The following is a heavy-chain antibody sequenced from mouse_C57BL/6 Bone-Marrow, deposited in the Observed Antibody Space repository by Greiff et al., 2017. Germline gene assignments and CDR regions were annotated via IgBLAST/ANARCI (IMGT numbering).Heavy chain of an antibody. V-gene: IGHV5-9-1*02. CDR1: GFTFSSYA. Sequence: EVMLVESGEGLVKPGGSLKLSCAASGFTFSSYAMSWVRQTPEKRLGWVAYISSGGDYIYYADTVKGRFTISRENARNTLYLQMSSLKSEDKAMCYCTRDYYDYDGAYYFDYWGQGTTLTVSS. J-gene: IGHJ2*01. D-gene: IGHD2-4*01. CDR2: ISSGGDYI. CDR3: TRDYYDYDGAYYFDY.